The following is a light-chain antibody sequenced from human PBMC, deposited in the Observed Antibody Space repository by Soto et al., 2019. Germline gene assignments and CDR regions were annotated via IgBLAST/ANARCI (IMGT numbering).Light chain of an antibody. Sequence: QSALTQPASVSGSPGQSITISCTGTSSDVGGYNYVSWYQHHPGKAPKLMIYDVSNRPSGVSNRFSGSKSGNTAPLPISGRRREDEGVYYCSPDTISHARQIVLGPGTKVPAL. CDR1: SSDVGGYNY. J-gene: IGLJ1*01. CDR3: SPDTISHARQIV. CDR2: DVS. V-gene: IGLV2-14*03.